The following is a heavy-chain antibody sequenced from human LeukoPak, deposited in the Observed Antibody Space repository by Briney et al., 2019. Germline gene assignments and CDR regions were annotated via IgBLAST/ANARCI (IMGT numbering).Heavy chain of an antibody. CDR3: ARRLGGSSEGYEF. CDR1: GYTFTDLTEYY. Sequence: GASVKVSCKAFGYTFTDLTEYYIHWVRQAPGQGLEWMGWINPNNGGTKYAQRFQGRVTMTRDMSMNTAYVELSSLTSDDTAVYYCARRLGGSSEGYEFWGQGPLVTVSS. V-gene: IGHV1-2*02. CDR2: INPNNGGT. D-gene: IGHD1-26*01. J-gene: IGHJ4*02.